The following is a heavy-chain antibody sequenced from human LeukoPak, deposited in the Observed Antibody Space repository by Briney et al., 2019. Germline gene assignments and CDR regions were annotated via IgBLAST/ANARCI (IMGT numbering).Heavy chain of an antibody. CDR3: AKDTSSHAFDI. J-gene: IGHJ3*02. V-gene: IGHV3-9*03. CDR2: ISWNSGSI. Sequence: GRSLRLSCAASGFTFDDYAMHWVRQAPGKGLEWVSGISWNSGSIGYADSVKGRFTISRDNAKNSLYLQMNSLRAEDMALYYCAKDTSSHAFDIWGQGTMVTVSS. CDR1: GFTFDDYA.